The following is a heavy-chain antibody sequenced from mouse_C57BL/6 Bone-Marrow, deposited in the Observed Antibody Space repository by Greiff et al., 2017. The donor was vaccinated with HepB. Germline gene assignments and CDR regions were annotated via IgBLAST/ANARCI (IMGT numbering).Heavy chain of an antibody. CDR3: SRCLVAY. J-gene: IGHJ3*01. CDR2: IDPSDSYT. V-gene: IGHV1-69*01. CDR1: GYTFTSYW. Sequence: QVQLQQPGAELVMPGASVKLSCKASGYTFTSYWMHWVKQRPGQGLEWIGEIDPSDSYTNYNQKFKGKSTLTVDKASSTAYMQLSSLTSEDSAVYYCSRCLVAYWGQGTLVTVSA.